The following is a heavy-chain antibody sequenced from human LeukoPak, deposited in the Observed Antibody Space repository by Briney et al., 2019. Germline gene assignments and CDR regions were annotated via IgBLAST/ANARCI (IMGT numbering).Heavy chain of an antibody. CDR1: GFTFSIYA. Sequence: GGSLRLSCAASGFTFSIYAMSWVRQAPGKGLEWVSAISGSGGSTYYADSVKGRFTISRDNSKNTLYLQMNSLRAEDTAVYYRAKDIEGYYDSSGYYSYYFDYWGQGTLVTVSS. V-gene: IGHV3-23*01. CDR3: AKDIEGYYDSSGYYSYYFDY. J-gene: IGHJ4*02. D-gene: IGHD3-22*01. CDR2: ISGSGGST.